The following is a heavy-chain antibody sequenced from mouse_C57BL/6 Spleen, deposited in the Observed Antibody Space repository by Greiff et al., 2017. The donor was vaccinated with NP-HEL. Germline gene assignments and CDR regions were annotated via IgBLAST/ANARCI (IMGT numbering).Heavy chain of an antibody. Sequence: QVQLPQSGAELVRPGTSVKVSCKASGYAFTNYLIEWVKQRPGQGLEWIGVINPGSGGTNYNEKFKGKATLTADKSSSTAYMQLSSLTSEDSAVYFCARDDGYSFAYWGQGTLVTVSA. CDR2: INPGSGGT. D-gene: IGHD2-3*01. J-gene: IGHJ3*01. CDR1: GYAFTNYL. V-gene: IGHV1-54*01. CDR3: ARDDGYSFAY.